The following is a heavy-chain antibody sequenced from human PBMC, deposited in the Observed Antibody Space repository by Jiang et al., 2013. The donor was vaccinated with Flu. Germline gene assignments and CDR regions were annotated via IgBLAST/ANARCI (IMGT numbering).Heavy chain of an antibody. CDR1: GASISSYY. Sequence: LLKPSETLSLTCTVSGASISSYYWSWIRQPPGKGLEWIGYIYYSGSTNYNPSLKSRVTISTDTSKNQLSLKLNTVTVADTAVYYCARHYGDTLRINYFDPWGQGTLVTVSS. J-gene: IGHJ5*02. D-gene: IGHD4-17*01. CDR3: ARHYGDTLRINYFDP. V-gene: IGHV4-59*08. CDR2: IYYSGST.